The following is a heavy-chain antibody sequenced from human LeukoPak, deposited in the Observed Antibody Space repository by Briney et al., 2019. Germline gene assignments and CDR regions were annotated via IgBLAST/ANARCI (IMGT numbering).Heavy chain of an antibody. CDR1: GFTFSSYW. J-gene: IGHJ5*02. V-gene: IGHV3-74*01. CDR2: INSDGSST. CDR3: ARGVAGNWFDP. Sequence: GGSLRLSCAASGFTFSSYWMHWVRQAPGKGLVWVSRINSDGSSTIYADSVKGRFTISRDNAKNTLYLQMNSLRAEDTAVYYCARGVAGNWFDPWSQGTLVTVSS. D-gene: IGHD1-1*01.